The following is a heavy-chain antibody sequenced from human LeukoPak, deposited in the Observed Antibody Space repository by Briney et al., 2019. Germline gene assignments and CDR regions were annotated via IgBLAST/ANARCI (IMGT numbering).Heavy chain of an antibody. J-gene: IGHJ6*02. CDR2: ISSSGSTI. CDR1: GFTFSDYY. Sequence: GGSLRLSCAASGFTFSDYYMSWICQAPGKGLEWVSYISSSGSTIYYADSVKGRFTISRDNAKNSLYLQMNSLRAEDTAVYYCARVQGGVLGIRYYYYGMDVWGQGTTVTVSS. D-gene: IGHD3-16*01. CDR3: ARVQGGVLGIRYYYYGMDV. V-gene: IGHV3-11*01.